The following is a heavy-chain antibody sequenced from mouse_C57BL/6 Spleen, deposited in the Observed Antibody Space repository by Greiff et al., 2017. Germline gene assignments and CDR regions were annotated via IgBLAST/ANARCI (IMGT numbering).Heavy chain of an antibody. CDR2: LDPSDSYT. Sequence: QVQLQQPGAELVMPAASVKLSCKASGYTFTSYWMHWVKQRPGQGLEWIGELDPSDSYTNYNQKFKGKSTLTVDKSSSTAYMQLSSLTSEDSAVYYCARWGSSAMDYWGQGTSVTVSS. CDR3: ARWGSSAMDY. CDR1: GYTFTSYW. V-gene: IGHV1-69*01. J-gene: IGHJ4*01.